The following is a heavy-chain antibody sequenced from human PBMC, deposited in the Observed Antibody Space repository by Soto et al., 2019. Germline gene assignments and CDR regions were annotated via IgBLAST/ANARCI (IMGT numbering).Heavy chain of an antibody. Sequence: QVQLVQSGAEVTKPGSSVKVSCKASGGTFSSYTISWVRQAPGQGLEWMGRIIPILGIANYAQKFQGRVTITGDKSTSTAYMELSSLRSEDTAVYYCARAPRYCSSTSCQGGYYYYGMDVWGQGTTVTVSS. CDR1: GGTFSSYT. CDR3: ARAPRYCSSTSCQGGYYYYGMDV. CDR2: IIPILGIA. D-gene: IGHD2-2*01. J-gene: IGHJ6*02. V-gene: IGHV1-69*02.